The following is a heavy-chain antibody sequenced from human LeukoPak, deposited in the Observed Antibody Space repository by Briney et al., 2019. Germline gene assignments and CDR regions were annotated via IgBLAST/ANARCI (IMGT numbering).Heavy chain of an antibody. CDR3: AAILTGYDFDY. CDR1: GYTLTELS. J-gene: IGHJ4*02. CDR2: FDPEDGET. D-gene: IGHD3-9*01. Sequence: ASVKVSCKVSGYTLTELSMHWVRQAPGKGLEWMGGFDPEDGETIYAQKFQGRVTMTRDTSTSTVYMELSSLRSEDTAVYYCAAILTGYDFDYWGQGTLVTVSS. V-gene: IGHV1-24*01.